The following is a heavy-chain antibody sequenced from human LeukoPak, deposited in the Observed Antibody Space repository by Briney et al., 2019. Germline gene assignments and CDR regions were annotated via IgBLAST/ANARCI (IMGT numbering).Heavy chain of an antibody. V-gene: IGHV3-48*04. D-gene: IGHD5-12*01. Sequence: GGSLRLSCAASGFTFSDYSMNWVRQAPGKGLEWISYVGISSGNTKYADSVKGRFTISGDSAKNSVFLQMNSLRVEDTAVYYCARDHRYAFDNWGQGTLFTVSS. CDR2: VGISSGNT. CDR1: GFTFSDYS. CDR3: ARDHRYAFDN. J-gene: IGHJ4*02.